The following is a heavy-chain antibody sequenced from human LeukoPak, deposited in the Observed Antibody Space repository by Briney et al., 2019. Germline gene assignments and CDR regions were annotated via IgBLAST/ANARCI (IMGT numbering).Heavy chain of an antibody. CDR3: AREATANSHDY. CDR1: GGSFSGYY. Sequence: SETLSLTCAVYGGSFSGYYWSWIRQPPGKGLEWIGEINHSGSTNYNPSLKSRVTISVDTSKNQFSLKLSSVTAADTAVYYCAREATANSHDYWGQGTLVTVSS. J-gene: IGHJ4*02. CDR2: INHSGST. V-gene: IGHV4-34*01. D-gene: IGHD5-18*01.